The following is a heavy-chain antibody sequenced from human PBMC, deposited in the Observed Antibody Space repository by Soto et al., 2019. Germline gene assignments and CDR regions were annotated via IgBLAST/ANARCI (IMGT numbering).Heavy chain of an antibody. CDR1: GDTFSFYS. Sequence: QVQLVQSGAEVKRPGSSVKVSCKASGDTFSFYSINWVRQAPGLGLEWMGRVNPILSMSNYAQRFQGRVTMTEDKSMSTAYMELSGLRSEETAMYYCATSYGSGYRAFDYWGQGALVTVSS. J-gene: IGHJ4*02. D-gene: IGHD3-10*01. V-gene: IGHV1-69*04. CDR2: VNPILSMS. CDR3: ATSYGSGYRAFDY.